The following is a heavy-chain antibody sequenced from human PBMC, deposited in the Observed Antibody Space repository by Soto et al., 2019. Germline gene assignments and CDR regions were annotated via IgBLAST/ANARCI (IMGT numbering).Heavy chain of an antibody. CDR3: ARDDKGNHFYYSAIDV. V-gene: IGHV1-18*01. CDR1: RYTFTSYG. CDR2: ISTYTGNT. J-gene: IGHJ6*02. Sequence: QLVQSGAEVKRPGTSVKVSCKASRYTFTSYGISWVRQAPGQGLEWMGWISTYTGNTLYAQTFQDRVTMTAEKSPSTADMELRSLRSDHTAVYYCARDDKGNHFYYSAIDVRGQETTVTVSS.